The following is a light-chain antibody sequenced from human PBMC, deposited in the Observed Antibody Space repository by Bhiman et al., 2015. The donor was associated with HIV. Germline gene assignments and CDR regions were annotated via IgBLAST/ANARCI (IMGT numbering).Light chain of an antibody. CDR2: ENN. Sequence: QSVLTQLPSLSAAPGQKVTISCSGSSSNIGNNYVSWYQQLPGTAPKLLIYENNKRPSGIPDRISGSKSGTSATLGITGLQTGDEADYYCATWDNSLSAVLFGGGTKVTVL. CDR3: ATWDNSLSAVL. J-gene: IGLJ2*01. V-gene: IGLV1-51*02. CDR1: SSNIGNNY.